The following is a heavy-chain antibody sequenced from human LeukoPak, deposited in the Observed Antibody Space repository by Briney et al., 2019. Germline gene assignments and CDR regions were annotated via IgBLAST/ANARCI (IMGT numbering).Heavy chain of an antibody. CDR3: ARNYRSSSSHFDY. J-gene: IGHJ4*02. CDR2: ISSSSNVI. Sequence: PGGSLRLPCAASGFTFNFYTMNWVRQAPGKGLEWVSSISSSSNVIYYADLVKGRFTISRDNAKNSLYLQMNNLPAVDTAVYYCARNYRSSSSHFDYWGQGSLVTVYS. V-gene: IGHV3-21*01. CDR1: GFTFNFYT. D-gene: IGHD6-6*01.